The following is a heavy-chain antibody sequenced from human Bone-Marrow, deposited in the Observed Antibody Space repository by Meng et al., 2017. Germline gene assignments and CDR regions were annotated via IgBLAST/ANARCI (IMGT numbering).Heavy chain of an antibody. Sequence: QVHLKQWGAGLLKPSETLSLTCAVYGGSFSGYYWSWIRQPPGKGLEWIGEINHSGSTNYNPSLKSRVTISVDTSKNQFSLKLSSVTAADTAVYYCARGSWLQLWLQDYWGQGTLVTVSS. CDR2: INHSGST. J-gene: IGHJ4*02. V-gene: IGHV4-34*01. D-gene: IGHD5-18*01. CDR1: GGSFSGYY. CDR3: ARGSWLQLWLQDY.